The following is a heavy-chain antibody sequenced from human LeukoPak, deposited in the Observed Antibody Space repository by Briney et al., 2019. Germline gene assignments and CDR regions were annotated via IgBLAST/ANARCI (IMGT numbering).Heavy chain of an antibody. D-gene: IGHD2-2*02. CDR2: IYYSGST. CDR1: GGSISSGGYY. J-gene: IGHJ4*02. V-gene: IGHV4-30-4*08. CDR3: ARQSQDIVVVPAAIEDY. Sequence: SQTLSLTCTVSGGSISSGGYYWSWIRQPPGKGLEWIGYIYYSGSTYYNPSLKSRVTISVDTSKNQFSLKLSSVTAADTAVYYCARQSQDIVVVPAAIEDYWGQGTLVTVSS.